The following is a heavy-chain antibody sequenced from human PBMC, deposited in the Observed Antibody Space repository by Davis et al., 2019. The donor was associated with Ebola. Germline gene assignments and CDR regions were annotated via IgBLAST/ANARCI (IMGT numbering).Heavy chain of an antibody. J-gene: IGHJ6*02. CDR3: ARDPYVVRGVISYYYYYYGMDV. Sequence: ASVKVSCKASGYTFTSYGISWVRQAPGQGLEWMGWISAYNGNTNYAQKLQGRVTMTTDTSASTAYMELSSLRSEDTAVYYCARDPYVVRGVISYYYYYYGMDVWGQGTTVTVSS. CDR2: ISAYNGNT. CDR1: GYTFTSYG. D-gene: IGHD3-10*01. V-gene: IGHV1-18*01.